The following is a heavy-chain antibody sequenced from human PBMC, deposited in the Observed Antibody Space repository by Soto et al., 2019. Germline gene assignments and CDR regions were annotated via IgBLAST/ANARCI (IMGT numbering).Heavy chain of an antibody. Sequence: GASLKVSCKASGYTFTSYYMHWVRQAPGQGLEWMGIINPSGGSTSYAQKFQGRVTMTRDTSTSTVYMELSSLRSEDTAVYYCARGKGSIAARPGPFDYWGQGTLVTVSS. CDR2: INPSGGST. V-gene: IGHV1-46*01. D-gene: IGHD6-6*01. J-gene: IGHJ4*02. CDR3: ARGKGSIAARPGPFDY. CDR1: GYTFTSYY.